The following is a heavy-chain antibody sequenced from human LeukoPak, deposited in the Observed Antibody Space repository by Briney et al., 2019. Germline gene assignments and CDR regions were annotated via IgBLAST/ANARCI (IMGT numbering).Heavy chain of an antibody. J-gene: IGHJ4*02. CDR2: MNPNSGNT. CDR1: GYTFTSYD. Sequence: ASVKVSCKASGYTFTSYDINWVRQATGQGLEWMGWMNPNSGNTGYAQKFQGRVTMTRNTSISTAYMELSSLRSEDTAVYYCARGPYYDFWSGNMGGNDYWGQGTLVTVSS. D-gene: IGHD3-3*01. V-gene: IGHV1-8*01. CDR3: ARGPYYDFWSGNMGGNDY.